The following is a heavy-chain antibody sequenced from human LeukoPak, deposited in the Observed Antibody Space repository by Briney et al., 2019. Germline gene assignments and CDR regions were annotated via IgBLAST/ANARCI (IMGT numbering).Heavy chain of an antibody. D-gene: IGHD3-10*01. V-gene: IGHV3-64*01. CDR1: GFTFSNYW. Sequence: GGSLRLSCAASGFTFSNYWMSWVRQAPGKGLEYVSAISSNGGSTYFANSVKGRFTISRDHSKNTLYLQMGSLRAEDMAVYYCARGMRGFGELPYYYYYMDVWGKGTTVTVSS. CDR2: ISSNGGST. CDR3: ARGMRGFGELPYYYYYMDV. J-gene: IGHJ6*03.